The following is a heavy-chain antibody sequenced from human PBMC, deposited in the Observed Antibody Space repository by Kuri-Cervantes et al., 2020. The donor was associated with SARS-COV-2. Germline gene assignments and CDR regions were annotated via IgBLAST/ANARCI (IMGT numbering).Heavy chain of an antibody. D-gene: IGHD2-21*01. Sequence: ASVKVYCKASGYTFTGYYMHWVRQAPGQGLEWMGWINPNSGGTNYAQKFQGRVTMTRDTSISTAYMELSRLRSDDMAVYYCARGSQLLSATDAFDIWGQGTMVTVSS. CDR3: ARGSQLLSATDAFDI. CDR2: INPNSGGT. J-gene: IGHJ3*02. CDR1: GYTFTGYY. V-gene: IGHV1-2*02.